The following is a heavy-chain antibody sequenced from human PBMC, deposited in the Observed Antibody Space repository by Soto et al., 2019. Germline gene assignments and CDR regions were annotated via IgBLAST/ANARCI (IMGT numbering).Heavy chain of an antibody. V-gene: IGHV4-34*01. J-gene: IGHJ6*03. CDR2: INHSGST. CDR3: SGLSPYCSSTSCYGYYYYYMDV. CDR1: GGSFSGYY. D-gene: IGHD2-2*01. Sequence: PSETLSLTCAVYGGSFSGYYWSWIRQPPGKGLEWIGEINHSGSTNYNPSLKSRVTISVDTSKNQFSLKLSSVTAADTAVYYCSGLSPYCSSTSCYGYYYYYMDVWGKGTTVTVSS.